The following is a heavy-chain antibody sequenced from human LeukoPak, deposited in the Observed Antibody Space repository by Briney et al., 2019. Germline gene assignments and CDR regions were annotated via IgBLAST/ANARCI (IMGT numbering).Heavy chain of an antibody. V-gene: IGHV3-7*01. CDR2: INPDGTKT. D-gene: IGHD6-19*01. J-gene: IGHJ6*02. Sequence: PGGSLRLSCAASGFTFTSFWMTWARQSPGKGLEWVANINPDGTKTTYVDSVKGRFTISRDNAKNSVFLHMRSLRAEDTAVYYCARKGQWLVDYGMDVWGQGTTVTVSS. CDR3: ARKGQWLVDYGMDV. CDR1: GFTFTSFW.